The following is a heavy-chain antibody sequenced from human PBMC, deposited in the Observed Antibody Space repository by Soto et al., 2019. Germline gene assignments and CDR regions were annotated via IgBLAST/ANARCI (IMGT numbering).Heavy chain of an antibody. D-gene: IGHD3-10*01. J-gene: IGHJ4*02. CDR3: ARDDPYYPHPIDY. CDR2: ISAYNGNT. V-gene: IGHV1-18*01. CDR1: GYTFTSYS. Sequence: QVQLVQSGGEVKKPGASVKVSCKASGYTFTSYSISWVRQAPGQGLEWMGWISAYNGNTNYAQKLQGRVTMTTDTSTSTVYMELRSLRSDDTAVYFCARDDPYYPHPIDYWGQGTLVTVSS.